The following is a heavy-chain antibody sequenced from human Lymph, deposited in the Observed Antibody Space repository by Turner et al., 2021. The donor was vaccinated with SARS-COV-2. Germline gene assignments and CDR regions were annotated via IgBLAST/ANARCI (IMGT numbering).Heavy chain of an antibody. V-gene: IGHV1-8*01. CDR2: MNPSGGNT. D-gene: IGHD6-25*01. J-gene: IGHJ5*02. Sequence: HVQLVQSGAELKKPGPSVKVPCKASGYTFTSYDSNWVRQATGQGLEWMGWMNPSGGNTGYAQKFQGRVTMTRNTSISTAYMELSSLGSEETAVYYCARAAQLTVWFDPWGQGTLVTVSS. CDR3: ARAAQLTVWFDP. CDR1: GYTFTSYD.